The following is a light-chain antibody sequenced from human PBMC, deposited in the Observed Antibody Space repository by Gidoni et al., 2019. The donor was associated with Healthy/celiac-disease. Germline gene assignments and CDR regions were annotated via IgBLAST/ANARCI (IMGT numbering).Light chain of an antibody. J-gene: IGKJ1*01. V-gene: IGKV1-39*01. CDR3: QQSYSTPPT. Sequence: DIQMTQSPSSLSASVGDRVTITCRASQSISSYLNCYQQKPGKAPKLLIYAASSLQSGVPSRFSGSGSGTDFTLTISSLQPEDFATYYCQQSYSTPPTFGQXTKVEIK. CDR2: AAS. CDR1: QSISSY.